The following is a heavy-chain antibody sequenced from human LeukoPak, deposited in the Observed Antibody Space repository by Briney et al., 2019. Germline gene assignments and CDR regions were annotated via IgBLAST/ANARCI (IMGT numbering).Heavy chain of an antibody. CDR3: ARAGHLRFLEWPWDY. CDR1: GYTFTSYG. Sequence: GASVKVSCKASGYTFTSYGISWVRQAPGQGLEWMGWISAYNGNTNYAQKFQGRVTMTRDTSVSTAYMELSRLRSDDTAVYYCARAGHLRFLEWPWDYWGQGTLVTVSS. CDR2: ISAYNGNT. D-gene: IGHD3-3*01. J-gene: IGHJ4*02. V-gene: IGHV1-18*01.